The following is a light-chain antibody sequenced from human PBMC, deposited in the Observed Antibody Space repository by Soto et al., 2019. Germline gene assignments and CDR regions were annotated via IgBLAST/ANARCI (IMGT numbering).Light chain of an antibody. Sequence: DIQMTQSPPSLSSSVGDRVSITCRARRDIDNHVAWYQQKAGTGPKLLIFGASTLHSGVPSRFSASGSGTTCMLTIRSVQPEDVATYYCQTYDKAPLTFGPGTKV. CDR2: GAS. J-gene: IGKJ1*01. CDR1: RDIDNH. CDR3: QTYDKAPLT. V-gene: IGKV1-27*01.